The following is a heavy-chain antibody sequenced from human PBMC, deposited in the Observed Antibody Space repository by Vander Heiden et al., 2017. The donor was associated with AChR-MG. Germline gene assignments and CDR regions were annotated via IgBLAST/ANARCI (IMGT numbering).Heavy chain of an antibody. J-gene: IGHJ2*01. CDR1: GYTFTDYY. Sequence: QVHLVQSGAEVEKPGASVKVSCKASGYTFTDYYIHWVRQAPGQRLEWMGWINPNSGGTSYAYNFQGRVTMTRDTSITTAYMELTGLRPDDTAVYYCARELRGVKDNFDLWGRGTLVTVSS. V-gene: IGHV1-2*02. CDR3: ARELRGVKDNFDL. CDR2: INPNSGGT. D-gene: IGHD3-16*01.